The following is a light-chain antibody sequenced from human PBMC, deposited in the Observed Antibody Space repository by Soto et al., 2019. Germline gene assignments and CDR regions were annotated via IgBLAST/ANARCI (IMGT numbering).Light chain of an antibody. CDR1: SSDVGGYNY. CDR3: SSYRSSSPLYV. V-gene: IGLV2-14*01. Sequence: QSVLTQPASVSGSPGQSITISCTGTSSDVGGYNYVSWYQQHPGKAPKLMIFEVSNQPSGVSNRFSGSKSANTASLTISGLQPEDEADYYCSSYRSSSPLYVFGTGTKVTVL. J-gene: IGLJ1*01. CDR2: EVS.